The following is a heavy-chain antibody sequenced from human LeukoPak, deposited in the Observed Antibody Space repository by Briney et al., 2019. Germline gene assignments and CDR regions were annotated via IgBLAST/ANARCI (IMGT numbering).Heavy chain of an antibody. D-gene: IGHD2-21*01. J-gene: IGHJ4*02. CDR2: ISGSGGGA. Sequence: GGSLRLSCAASGFTFNNYVMSWVRQSPGKELEWVSAISGSGGGAYYANSVKGRFTISRDDSKNTLYLQMHSLRAEDTAVYYCAKDSIDVIAVYYFDYWGQGTLVTVSS. CDR1: GFTFNNYV. V-gene: IGHV3-23*01. CDR3: AKDSIDVIAVYYFDY.